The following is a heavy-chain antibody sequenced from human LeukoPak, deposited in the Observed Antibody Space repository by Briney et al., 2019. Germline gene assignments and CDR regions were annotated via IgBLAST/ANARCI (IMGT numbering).Heavy chain of an antibody. Sequence: PGGSLRLSCAASGFTFSSYSMNWVRQAPGKGLEWVSSINSSSSYIYYADSVKGRFTISRDNAKNSLYLQMNSLRAEDTAVYYCARDLIAAAGTRGDAFDIWGQGTMVTVSS. D-gene: IGHD6-13*01. J-gene: IGHJ3*02. CDR1: GFTFSSYS. CDR3: ARDLIAAAGTRGDAFDI. V-gene: IGHV3-21*01. CDR2: INSSSSYI.